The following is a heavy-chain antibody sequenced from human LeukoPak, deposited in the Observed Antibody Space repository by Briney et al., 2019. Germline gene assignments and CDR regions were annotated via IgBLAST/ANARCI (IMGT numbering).Heavy chain of an antibody. Sequence: AGGSLRLSCAASGFTFSSYAMSWVRQAPGKGLEWVSAISGSGGSTHYADPVKGRFTISRDNSKNTLYLRMNSLRAEDTAVYYCAKGGYIWGSYRLYAFDIWGQGTMVTVSS. CDR2: ISGSGGST. J-gene: IGHJ3*02. V-gene: IGHV3-23*01. CDR1: GFTFSSYA. CDR3: AKGGYIWGSYRLYAFDI. D-gene: IGHD3-16*02.